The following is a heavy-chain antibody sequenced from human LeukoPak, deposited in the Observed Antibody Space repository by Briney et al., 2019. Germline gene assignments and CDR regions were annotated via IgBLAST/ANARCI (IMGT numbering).Heavy chain of an antibody. Sequence: ASVKVSCKATSRISWVRQAPGQGLEWMGWIGTYGGNTYYAQKFQGRITVTTDTSTSTVYMELRNLRSDDTAVYYCARDLWNFYDDSGYNRDFDSWGQGTLVTVSS. J-gene: IGHJ5*01. V-gene: IGHV1-18*01. D-gene: IGHD3-22*01. CDR3: ARDLWNFYDDSGYNRDFDS. CDR2: IGTYGGNT. CDR1: TSR.